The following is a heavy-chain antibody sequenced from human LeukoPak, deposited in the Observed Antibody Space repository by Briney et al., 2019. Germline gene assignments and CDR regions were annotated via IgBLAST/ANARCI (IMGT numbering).Heavy chain of an antibody. CDR3: ARADCSSTSSFLFDY. V-gene: IGHV1-46*01. J-gene: IGHJ4*02. CDR1: GYTFTSYY. CDR2: INPSGGST. D-gene: IGHD2-2*01. Sequence: ASVKVSCKASGYTFTSYYMHWVRQAPGQGLEWMGIINPSGGSTSYAQKFQGRVTMTRDTSTSTVYMELSSLRSEDTAVYYCARADCSSTSSFLFDYWGQGTLVTVSS.